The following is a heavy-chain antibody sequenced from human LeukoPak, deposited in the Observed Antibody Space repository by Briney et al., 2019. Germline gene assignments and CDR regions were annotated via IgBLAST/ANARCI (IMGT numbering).Heavy chain of an antibody. CDR1: GYTFTGYY. J-gene: IGHJ6*03. Sequence: GASVKVSCKASGYTFTGYYMHWVRQAPGQGLEWMGGIIPIFGTANYAQKFQGRVTITTDESTSTAYMELSSLRSEDTAVYYCASLVGATLSYYYYMDVWGKGTTVTVSS. CDR3: ASLVGATLSYYYYMDV. D-gene: IGHD1-26*01. V-gene: IGHV1-69*05. CDR2: IIPIFGTA.